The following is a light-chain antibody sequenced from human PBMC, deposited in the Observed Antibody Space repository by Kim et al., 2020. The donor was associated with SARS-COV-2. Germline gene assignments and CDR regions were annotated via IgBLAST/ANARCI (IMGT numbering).Light chain of an antibody. CDR3: QQYNNWPPYS. V-gene: IGKV3-15*01. J-gene: IGKJ2*01. CDR1: QSVSSN. CDR2: GAS. Sequence: EIVMTQSPATLSVSPGERATLSCRASQSVSSNLACDQQKPGQAPRLLIYGASTRATGFPARFSGSGSGTEFTLTISSLQSEDFAVYYCQQYNNWPPYSFGQGTKLEI.